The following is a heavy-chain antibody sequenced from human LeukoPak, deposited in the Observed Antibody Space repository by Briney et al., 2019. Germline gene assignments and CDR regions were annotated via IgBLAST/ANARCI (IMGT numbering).Heavy chain of an antibody. Sequence: PGGSLRLSCAAAGFTFSSYGMHWVRQAPGKGLELVAFIRDDGSNKYYADSVKCRFTISRENSKNTLYLQMNSLRAEDTAVYYCAKDGELTFDYWGQGTLVTVSS. J-gene: IGHJ4*02. CDR3: AKDGELTFDY. V-gene: IGHV3-30*02. CDR2: IRDDGSNK. D-gene: IGHD1-26*01. CDR1: GFTFSSYG.